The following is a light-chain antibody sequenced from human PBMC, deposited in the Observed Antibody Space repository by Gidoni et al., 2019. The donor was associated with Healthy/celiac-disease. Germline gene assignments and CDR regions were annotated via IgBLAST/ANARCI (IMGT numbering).Light chain of an antibody. V-gene: IGKV1-5*03. J-gene: IGKJ2*01. Sequence: DIQMTHSPSTLSASVGDRVTITCRASQSISSWFAWYQQKPGKAPKLLIYKASSLESGVPSRFSGSGSGTEFTLTISSLQPDDFATYYCQQYNSYSYTFGQGTKLEIK. CDR2: KAS. CDR3: QQYNSYSYT. CDR1: QSISSW.